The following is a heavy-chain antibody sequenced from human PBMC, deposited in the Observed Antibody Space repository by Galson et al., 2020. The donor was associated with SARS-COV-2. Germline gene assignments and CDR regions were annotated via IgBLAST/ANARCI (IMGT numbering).Heavy chain of an antibody. CDR2: ISTYNGNT. CDR1: GYSFSTYG. D-gene: IGHD3-10*01. V-gene: IGHV1-18*01. Sequence: ASVKVSCKASGYSFSTYGVNWVRQAPGQGLEWMGWISTYNGNTIYAQKFQGRVTMTTDTSTSTAYMEVRSLRSDDTAVYYCAREVWSNYKYVMDVWGQGTTVTVSS. CDR3: AREVWSNYKYVMDV. J-gene: IGHJ6*02.